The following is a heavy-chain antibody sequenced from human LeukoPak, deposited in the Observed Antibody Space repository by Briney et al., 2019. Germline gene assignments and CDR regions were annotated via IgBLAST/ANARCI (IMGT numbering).Heavy chain of an antibody. V-gene: IGHV3-15*01. CDR2: IKSKGDGGTT. CDR3: TTGGVYYDTSGLRGLFDY. CDR1: GFTFSNAW. D-gene: IGHD3-22*01. Sequence: PGGSLRLSCAASGFTFSNAWMSWVRQAPGKGREGVGRIKSKGDGGTTDYAAPVKGRFTISRDDSKNTLSLQMNSLKTEDTAVYYCTTGGVYYDTSGLRGLFDYWGQGTLVTVSS. J-gene: IGHJ4*02.